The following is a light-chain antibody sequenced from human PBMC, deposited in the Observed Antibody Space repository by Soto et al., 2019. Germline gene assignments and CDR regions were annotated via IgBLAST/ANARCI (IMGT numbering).Light chain of an antibody. Sequence: EIVMTQSPATLSVSPGERATLSCRASQSVSANLAWYQQKPGQGPRLLISGASLRATGIPARFSGSGSGTDFTLTISRLEPEDFAVYYCQQYGSSPITFGQGTRLEIK. CDR2: GAS. J-gene: IGKJ5*01. CDR1: QSVSAN. V-gene: IGKV3-20*01. CDR3: QQYGSSPIT.